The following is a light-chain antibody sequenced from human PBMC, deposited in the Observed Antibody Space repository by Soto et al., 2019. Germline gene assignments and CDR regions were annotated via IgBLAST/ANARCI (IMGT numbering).Light chain of an antibody. J-gene: IGKJ5*01. CDR1: QSVSNNF. Sequence: EIVLTQSPGTLSLSPGERVTLSCRASQSVSNNFLAWYQQKPGQAPRLLIYGASSRATGIPDRFSGSGSGTDFTLSISRLEPEDFAVFYCQQYGNSPITFGQGTRLEI. CDR2: GAS. V-gene: IGKV3-20*01. CDR3: QQYGNSPIT.